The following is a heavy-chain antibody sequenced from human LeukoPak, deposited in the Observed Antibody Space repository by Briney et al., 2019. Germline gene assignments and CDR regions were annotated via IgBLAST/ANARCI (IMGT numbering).Heavy chain of an antibody. Sequence: SETLSLTCTVSGYSISSDYYWGWIRQPPGKGLEWIGTIYHSGSTYYNPSLKSRVTISADTSKSQFSLKLSPVTAADTAVYYWAKNTRGQTAFYNLGQGTNGTVSS. J-gene: IGHJ3*02. CDR2: IYHSGST. CDR3: AKNTRGQTAFYN. V-gene: IGHV4-38-2*02. D-gene: IGHD3-10*01. CDR1: GYSISSDYY.